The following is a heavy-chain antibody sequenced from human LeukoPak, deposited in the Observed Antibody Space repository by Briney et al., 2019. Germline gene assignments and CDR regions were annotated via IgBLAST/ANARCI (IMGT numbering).Heavy chain of an antibody. V-gene: IGHV4-59*01. CDR1: GGSISSYY. Sequence: SETLSLTCTVSGGSISSYYWSWIRQPPGKGLECIGYIYYSGSTNYNPSLKSRVTISVDTSKNQFSLKLSSVTAADTAVYYCARGFNPYYYGSGSYYPFDYWGQGTLVTVSS. CDR3: ARGFNPYYYGSGSYYPFDY. D-gene: IGHD3-10*01. J-gene: IGHJ4*02. CDR2: IYYSGST.